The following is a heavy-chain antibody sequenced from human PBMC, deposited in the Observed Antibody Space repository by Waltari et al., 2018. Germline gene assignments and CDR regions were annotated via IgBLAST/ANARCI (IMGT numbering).Heavy chain of an antibody. J-gene: IGHJ5*02. CDR3: ARAECSSTSCYGGGTTTGTTLGWFDP. V-gene: IGHV1-2*02. Sequence: QVQLVQSGAEVKKPGASVKVSCKASGYTFTGYYMHRVRQAPGQGLDWMGWINPNSGGTNYAQKFQGRVTMTRDTSISTAYMELSRLRSDDTAVYYCARAECSSTSCYGGGTTTGTTLGWFDPWGQGTLVTVSS. CDR1: GYTFTGYY. D-gene: IGHD2-2*01. CDR2: INPNSGGT.